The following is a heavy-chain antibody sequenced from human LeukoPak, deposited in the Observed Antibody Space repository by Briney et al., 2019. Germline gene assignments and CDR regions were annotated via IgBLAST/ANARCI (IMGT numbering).Heavy chain of an antibody. D-gene: IGHD3-3*01. CDR3: ARQDSTIFGVVIVL. J-gene: IGHJ4*02. CDR2: IYHSEST. CDR1: GYSISSGYF. V-gene: IGHV4-38-2*01. Sequence: SETLSLTCAVSGYSISSGYFWGWIRQPPGKGLVWIGSIYHSESTYYNPSLKSRVTISVDTSKNQFSLKLTSVTAADTAVYYCARQDSTIFGVVIVLWGQGTLVTVSS.